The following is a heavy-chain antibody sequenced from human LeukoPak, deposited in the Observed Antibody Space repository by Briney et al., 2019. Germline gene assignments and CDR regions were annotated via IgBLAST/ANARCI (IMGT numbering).Heavy chain of an antibody. D-gene: IGHD1-26*01. CDR1: GFTFDDYA. J-gene: IGHJ5*01. CDR2: ISWNSGSI. V-gene: IGHV3-9*01. CDR3: AKEFPSGWFDY. Sequence: GGSLRLSCAASGFTFDDYAMHWVRQAPGKGLEWVSGISWNSGSIGYADSVKGRFTISRDNAKNSLYLQMNGLRAEDTALYYCAKEFPSGWFDYWGQGTLVTVSS.